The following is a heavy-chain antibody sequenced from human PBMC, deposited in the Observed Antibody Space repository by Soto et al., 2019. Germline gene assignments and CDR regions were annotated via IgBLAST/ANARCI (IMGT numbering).Heavy chain of an antibody. V-gene: IGHV3-23*01. Sequence: GGSLRRSCAASGFTFSGYAMSWVRQAPGKGLEWVSAISGSGGSTYYADSVEGRFTISRDNSKNTLYLQMNSLRAEDTAVYYCAKNIGITFGGVIVESYYFDYWGQGTLVTVSS. D-gene: IGHD3-16*02. J-gene: IGHJ4*02. CDR3: AKNIGITFGGVIVESYYFDY. CDR1: GFTFSGYA. CDR2: ISGSGGST.